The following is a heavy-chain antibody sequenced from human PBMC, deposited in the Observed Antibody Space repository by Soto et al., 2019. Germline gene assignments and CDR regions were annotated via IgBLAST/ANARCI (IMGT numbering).Heavy chain of an antibody. CDR3: ARWYNWNEGHYYYYGMDV. D-gene: IGHD1-20*01. V-gene: IGHV4-34*01. J-gene: IGHJ6*02. CDR2: INHSGST. CDR1: GGSFSGYD. Sequence: PSETLSLTSAVYGGSFSGYDWSWIRQPPGKGLEWIGEINHSGSTNYNPSLKSRVTISVDTSKNQFSLKLSSVTAADTAVYYCARWYNWNEGHYYYYGMDVWGQGTTVTVSS.